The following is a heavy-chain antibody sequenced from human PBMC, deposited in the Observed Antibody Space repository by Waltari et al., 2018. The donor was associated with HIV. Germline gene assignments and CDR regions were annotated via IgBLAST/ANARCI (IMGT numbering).Heavy chain of an antibody. V-gene: IGHV5-51*01. CDR2: IFPVDSDT. CDR3: ARLGYCSSARCPSGYYYSYGMGV. J-gene: IGHJ6*02. CDR1: GYNFTTYW. Sequence: EVQLVQSGAEVKKPGESLKISCKGSGYNFTTYWIGWVRQMPGKGLEWMGIIFPVDSDTRYSPAFRCQVTISADKSMSTAYLQWSSLQASDTAIYYCARLGYCSSARCPSGYYYSYGMGVWGQGTTVTVSS. D-gene: IGHD2-2*01.